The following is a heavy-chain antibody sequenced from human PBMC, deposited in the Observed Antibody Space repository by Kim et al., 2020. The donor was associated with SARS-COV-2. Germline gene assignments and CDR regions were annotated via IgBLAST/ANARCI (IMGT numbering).Heavy chain of an antibody. CDR3: AKGLRLGDYEWYYFDY. CDR1: GFTFSSYA. D-gene: IGHD3-16*01. J-gene: IGHJ4*02. Sequence: GGSLRLSCAASGFTFSSYAMSWVRQAPGKGLEWVSAISGSGGSTYYADSVKGRFTISRDNSKNTLYLQMNSLRAEDTAVYYCAKGLRLGDYEWYYFDYWGQGTLVTVSS. CDR2: ISGSGGST. V-gene: IGHV3-23*01.